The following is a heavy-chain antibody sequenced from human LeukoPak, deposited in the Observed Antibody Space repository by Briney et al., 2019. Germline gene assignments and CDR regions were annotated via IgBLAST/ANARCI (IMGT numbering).Heavy chain of an antibody. V-gene: IGHV3-23*01. D-gene: IGHD1-26*01. CDR2: IGADGRGR. J-gene: IGHJ4*02. CDR1: GFTFNIYP. Sequence: GGSLRLSCAASGFTFNIYPLTWVRQAPGKGLEWVSAIGADGRGRDYADSVRGRFTISRDNSNSILYLQMNSLTAEDTALYYCARRVGGTPEYWGRGTLVTVSS. CDR3: ARRVGGTPEY.